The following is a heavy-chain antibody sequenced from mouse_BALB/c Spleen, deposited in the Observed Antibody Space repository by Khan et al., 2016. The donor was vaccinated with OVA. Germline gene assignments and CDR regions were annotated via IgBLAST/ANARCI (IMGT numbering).Heavy chain of an antibody. V-gene: IGHV1S135*01. Sequence: VQLKQSGPELVKPGASVKVSCKASGYSFTDYNIFWVKQSLGKSLEWIGYIDPYNGGTNYNQKFKGEATLTVDKSSTTAFMLLNSPTYEDSAVYYCALIYYYGSGFDYWGQGTTLTVSS. CDR2: IDPYNGGT. J-gene: IGHJ2*01. D-gene: IGHD1-1*01. CDR1: GYSFTDYN. CDR3: ALIYYYGSGFDY.